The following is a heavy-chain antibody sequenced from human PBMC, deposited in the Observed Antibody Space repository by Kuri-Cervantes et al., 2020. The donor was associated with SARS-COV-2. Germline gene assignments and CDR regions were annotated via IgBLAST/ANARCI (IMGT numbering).Heavy chain of an antibody. CDR3: VKEGSYDFWSGYLPYYFDY. V-gene: IGHV3-64D*06. D-gene: IGHD3-3*01. CDR2: ISSNGGST. Sequence: GGSLRLSCSASGFTFSSYAMHWVRQAPGKGLEYVSAISSNGGSTYYADSVKGRFTISRDNSKNTLYLQMSSLRAEDTAVYSCVKEGSYDFWSGYLPYYFDYWGQGTLVTVSS. J-gene: IGHJ4*02. CDR1: GFTFSSYA.